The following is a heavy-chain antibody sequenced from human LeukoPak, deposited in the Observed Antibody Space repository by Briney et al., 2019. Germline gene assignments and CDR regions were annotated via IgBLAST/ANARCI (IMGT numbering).Heavy chain of an antibody. D-gene: IGHD5-18*01. Sequence: ASVKVSCKASGYTFTSYGISWVRQAPGQRLEWMGWINAGNGNTKYSQKFQGRVTITRDTSASTAYMELSSLRSEDTAVYYCAANMDTESYFDYWGQGTLVTVSS. J-gene: IGHJ4*02. V-gene: IGHV1-3*01. CDR3: AANMDTESYFDY. CDR1: GYTFTSYG. CDR2: INAGNGNT.